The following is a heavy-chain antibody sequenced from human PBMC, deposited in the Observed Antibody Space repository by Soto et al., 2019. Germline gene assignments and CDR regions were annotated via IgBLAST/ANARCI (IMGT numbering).Heavy chain of an antibody. CDR2: SYSGGST. J-gene: IGHJ4*02. D-gene: IGHD6-6*01. Sequence: EVQLVESGGGLVQPGGSLRLSCAASDFTVSSNYMSWVRQAPGKGLEWVSVSYSGGSTYYAGSVKGRFTISRHNSKDTLYQQMNSLRGDDTAVYYWARGELGRIAALDYWGQGTLVTVSS. V-gene: IGHV3-53*04. CDR3: ARGELGRIAALDY. CDR1: DFTVSSNY.